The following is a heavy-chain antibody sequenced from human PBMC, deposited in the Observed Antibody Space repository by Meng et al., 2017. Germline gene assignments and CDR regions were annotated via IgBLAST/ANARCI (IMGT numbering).Heavy chain of an antibody. CDR3: ASMGY. J-gene: IGHJ4*02. CDR1: GFTFSSYA. V-gene: IGHV3-30*01. CDR2: ISYDGSNK. D-gene: IGHD3-10*01. Sequence: QVRLLGSGGGVVQPGRSLRLSCAASGFTFSSYAMHWVRQAPGKGLEWVAVISYDGSNKYYADSVKGRFTISRDNSKNTLYLQMNSLRAEDMAVYYCASMGYWGQGTLVTVSS.